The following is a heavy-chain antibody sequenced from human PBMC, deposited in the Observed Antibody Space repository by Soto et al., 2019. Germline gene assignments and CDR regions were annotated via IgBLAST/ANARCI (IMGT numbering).Heavy chain of an antibody. CDR2: ILHSGST. CDR1: GGSFSGYY. CDR3: ARRGGGYFPYYFDY. V-gene: IGHV4-34*12. D-gene: IGHD2-21*01. J-gene: IGHJ4*02. Sequence: SETLSLTCAVYGGSFSGYYWSWIRQPPGKGLEWIGEILHSGSTNYNPSLKSRVSISVATSKNQFSLKLTSVTAAVTALYFCARRGGGYFPYYFDYWGQGSLVTVSS.